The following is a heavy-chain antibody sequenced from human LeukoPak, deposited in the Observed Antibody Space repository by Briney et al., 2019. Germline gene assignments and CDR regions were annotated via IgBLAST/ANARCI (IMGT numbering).Heavy chain of an antibody. CDR3: AKATVGTSWAFDI. Sequence: GRSLRLSCAASGFTFSSYDMHWVRQAPGKGLEWVAVISYDGSDKYYADSVKGRFTISRDKSKNTLYLQMNSLRAEDTAVYYCAKATVGTSWAFDIWGQGTMVTVSS. CDR1: GFTFSSYD. V-gene: IGHV3-30*18. CDR2: ISYDGSDK. J-gene: IGHJ3*02. D-gene: IGHD4-23*01.